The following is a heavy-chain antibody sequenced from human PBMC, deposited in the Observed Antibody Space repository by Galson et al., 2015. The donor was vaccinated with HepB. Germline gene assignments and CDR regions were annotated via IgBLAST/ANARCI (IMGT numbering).Heavy chain of an antibody. CDR2: TYYKSKWYN. V-gene: IGHV6-1*01. J-gene: IGHJ5*02. D-gene: IGHD4-17*01. Sequence: CAISGDSVSSNRAAWNWIRQSPLRGLEWLGRTYYKSKWYNDYAVSVKSRITINPDTSKNQFSLQVKSVTPEDTAVYYCAREGDYGPNWFDPWGQGTLVTVSS. CDR1: GDSVSSNRAA. CDR3: AREGDYGPNWFDP.